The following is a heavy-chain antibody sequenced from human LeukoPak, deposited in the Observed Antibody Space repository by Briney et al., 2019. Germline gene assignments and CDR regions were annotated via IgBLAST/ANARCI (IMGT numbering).Heavy chain of an antibody. CDR3: AKSYYYGSGSNYMTFDY. V-gene: IGHV3-23*01. J-gene: IGHJ4*02. CDR2: ISGSGGRT. Sequence: GGSLILSCAASGFTFSNYAMSWVRQAPGKGLEWVSTISGSGGRTYYADSVKGRFTISRDNSKNTVYLQMDSLRAEDTAVYYCAKSYYYGSGSNYMTFDYWGQGTLVTVSS. CDR1: GFTFSNYA. D-gene: IGHD3-10*01.